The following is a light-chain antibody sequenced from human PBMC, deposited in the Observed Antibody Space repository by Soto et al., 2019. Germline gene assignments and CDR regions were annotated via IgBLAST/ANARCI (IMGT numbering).Light chain of an antibody. CDR2: GAS. CDR1: HNINSRF. Sequence: EIVLTQSPGTLSLSPGERVTLSCRASHNINSRFLAWYQQKVGQAPRLLIYGASSRATGIPDRFSGSGSGTDFTLTISRLEPEDFAVYYCQHYGGSPPYTFGQGTKLEIK. J-gene: IGKJ2*01. CDR3: QHYGGSPPYT. V-gene: IGKV3-20*01.